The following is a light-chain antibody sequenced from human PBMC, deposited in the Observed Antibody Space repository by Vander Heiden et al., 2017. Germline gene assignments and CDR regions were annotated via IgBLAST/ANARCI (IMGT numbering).Light chain of an antibody. Sequence: EIVLTQSPATLSLSPGERATLSCTASQSVSNYLAWFQQKCGQAPRLLIYDASNRATGIPARFSGSGSGTDFTLTISSLEPEDFAVYYCQQRTNPLTFGGGTRVEVK. J-gene: IGKJ4*01. CDR3: QQRTNPLT. CDR1: QSVSNY. V-gene: IGKV3-11*01. CDR2: DAS.